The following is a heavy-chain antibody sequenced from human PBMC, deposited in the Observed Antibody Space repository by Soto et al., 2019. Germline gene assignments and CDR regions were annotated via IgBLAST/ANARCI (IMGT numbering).Heavy chain of an antibody. CDR3: ASSAGLDHLLNYYGLNV. D-gene: IGHD6-13*01. CDR2: IIPVLGTP. V-gene: IGHV1-69*01. Sequence: QVLLVQSSAEVKKPGSSVKVSCKASGGTFTSTAFSWVRQAPGQGLEWMGGIIPVLGTPNYAQKFQARLTVTADASTTTVHMELSSLRSDDTAVXXCASSAGLDHLLNYYGLNVWGQGTTVTVSS. CDR1: GGTFTSTA. J-gene: IGHJ6*02.